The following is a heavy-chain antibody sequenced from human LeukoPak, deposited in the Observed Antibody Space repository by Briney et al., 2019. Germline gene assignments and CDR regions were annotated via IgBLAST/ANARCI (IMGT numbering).Heavy chain of an antibody. D-gene: IGHD2-21*01. V-gene: IGHV1-2*02. Sequence: ASMKVSCKASGYTFTDYFLHWVRQAPGQGLEWMGWINPKSGGTNPAQKFQDRITMTRDTSISTAYMELSRLRSDADTAVYYCVRVIVGGEVYWGQGTLVTVSS. CDR3: VRVIVGGEVY. CDR1: GYTFTDYF. J-gene: IGHJ4*02. CDR2: INPKSGGT.